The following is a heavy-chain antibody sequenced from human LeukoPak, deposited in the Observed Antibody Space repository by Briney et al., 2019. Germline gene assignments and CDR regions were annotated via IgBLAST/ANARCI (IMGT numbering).Heavy chain of an antibody. CDR3: ARARTSEPHDY. J-gene: IGHJ4*02. CDR2: INPNSGGT. Sequence: GASVKVSCKASGYTFTGYYIHWVRQAPGQGLEWMGWINPNSGGTNYAQKLQGRVTMTRDTSISTAYMELSRLTSDDTAVYYCARARTSEPHDYWGQGTLVTVSS. CDR1: GYTFTGYY. V-gene: IGHV1-2*02.